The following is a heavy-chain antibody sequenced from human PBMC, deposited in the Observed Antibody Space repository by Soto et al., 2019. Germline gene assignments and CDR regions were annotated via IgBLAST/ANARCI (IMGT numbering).Heavy chain of an antibody. D-gene: IGHD2-2*03. V-gene: IGHV3-23*01. CDR3: AKVGIGMFSHKHHFDH. J-gene: IGHJ4*02. CDR1: GFTFSSFG. Sequence: EVQLLDSGGDLAQPGGSLRLSCTASGFTFSSFGMAWVRQAPGKGLEWVSAISGSGDSSYYADSVKDRFTISRDNPTNTPYLQMNNLRAEDTAVYYCAKVGIGMFSHKHHFDHWGQGTQVTVSS. CDR2: ISGSGDSS.